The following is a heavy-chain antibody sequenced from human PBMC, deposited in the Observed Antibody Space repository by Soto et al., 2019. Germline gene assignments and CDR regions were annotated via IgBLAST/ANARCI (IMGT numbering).Heavy chain of an antibody. CDR2: IIPILGTA. CDR3: ASSTYYYDSSGYEYYGLDV. V-gene: IGHV1-69*01. Sequence: QVQLVQSGAEVKEPGSSVKVSCQASGGTFSRYAISWVRQAPGQGLEWMGGIIPILGTAHYAQKFQGRVTITADESTSISYLELSSLRSDDTAVFYCASSTYYYDSSGYEYYGLDVWGQGTTVTVSS. CDR1: GGTFSRYA. D-gene: IGHD3-22*01. J-gene: IGHJ6*02.